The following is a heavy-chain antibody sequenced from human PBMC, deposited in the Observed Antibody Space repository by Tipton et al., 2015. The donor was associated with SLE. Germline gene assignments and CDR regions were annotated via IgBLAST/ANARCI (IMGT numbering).Heavy chain of an antibody. CDR1: GFTLSDYN. J-gene: IGHJ6*03. D-gene: IGHD1-14*01. CDR2: ISSSTYI. V-gene: IGHV3-69-1*01. CDR3: ARDFRRDMDV. Sequence: SLRLSCAASGFTLSDYNMNWVRPAPGKGLEWGSSISSSTYIFYADSVKGRFTISRDNAKSSPFLQMNSLRAEDTAGYYCARDFRRDMDVWGKGTTVTVSS.